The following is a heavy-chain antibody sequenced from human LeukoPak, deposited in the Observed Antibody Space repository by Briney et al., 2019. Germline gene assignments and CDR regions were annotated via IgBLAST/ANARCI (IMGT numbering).Heavy chain of an antibody. Sequence: ASVKVSCKASGYSFSDNYLHWVRQAPGQGLEWLGWINPNTGDTNYAQKFQGRVTMTRDAPISTAYLELTRLKSDDTAVYYCAREVYGDSSNDYWGQGTLLTVSS. CDR2: INPNTGDT. J-gene: IGHJ4*02. D-gene: IGHD4-17*01. CDR3: AREVYGDSSNDY. V-gene: IGHV1-2*02. CDR1: GYSFSDNY.